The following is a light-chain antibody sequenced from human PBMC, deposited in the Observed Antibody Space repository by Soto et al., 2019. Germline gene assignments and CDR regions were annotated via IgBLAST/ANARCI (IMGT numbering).Light chain of an antibody. CDR2: LGS. V-gene: IGKV2-28*01. CDR1: QSLLLSNGYNY. CDR3: MQALETPGT. Sequence: DIVMTQSPLSLPVTPGEPASISCRSSQSLLLSNGYNYLDWYLQKPGQSPQLLIYLGSTRASGVPDRFSGSGSGTDFTLKISRVEAEDVGVYYCMQALETPGTFGGGTKVDNK. J-gene: IGKJ4*01.